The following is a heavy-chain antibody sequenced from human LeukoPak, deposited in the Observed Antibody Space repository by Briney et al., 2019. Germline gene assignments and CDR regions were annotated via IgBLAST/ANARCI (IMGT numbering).Heavy chain of an antibody. V-gene: IGHV4-39*07. Sequence: SETLSLICTVSGGSISRSNYYWGWIRQPPGKGLEWIGSIYYSKSTYYNPSLKSRVTVSVDTSKNQFSLKLSSVTAADTAVYYCARGVWGYHYYYYYGMDVWGQGTTVTVSS. CDR2: IYYSKST. D-gene: IGHD4/OR15-4a*01. J-gene: IGHJ6*02. CDR3: ARGVWGYHYYYYYGMDV. CDR1: GGSISRSNYY.